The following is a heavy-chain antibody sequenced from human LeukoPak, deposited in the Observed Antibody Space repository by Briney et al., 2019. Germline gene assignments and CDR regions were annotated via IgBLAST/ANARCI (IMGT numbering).Heavy chain of an antibody. CDR2: TYYRSKWYY. CDR3: ARAYGDYVPLFDY. CDR1: GDSVSSNSAV. D-gene: IGHD4-17*01. J-gene: IGHJ4*02. V-gene: IGHV6-1*01. Sequence: SQTLSLTCAISGDSVSSNSAVWNWIRQSPSRGLEWLGKTYYRSKWYYDYSMSVKSRIRIYPDTSKNQFSLKLSSVTAADTAVYYCARAYGDYVPLFDYWGQGTLVTVSS.